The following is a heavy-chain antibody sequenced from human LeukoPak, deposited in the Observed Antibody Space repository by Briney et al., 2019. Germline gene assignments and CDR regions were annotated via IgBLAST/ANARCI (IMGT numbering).Heavy chain of an antibody. CDR1: GYTFTSYY. CDR2: INPSGGST. J-gene: IGHJ6*02. D-gene: IGHD2-2*01. V-gene: IGHV1-46*01. CDR3: ARDRFVVVPAAYYYGMDV. Sequence: ASVKVSCKASGYTFTSYYMHWVRQAPGQGLEWMGIINPSGGSTSYAQKFQGRVTMTTDTSISTAYMELSRLRSDDTAVYYCARDRFVVVPAAYYYGMDVWGQGTTVTVSS.